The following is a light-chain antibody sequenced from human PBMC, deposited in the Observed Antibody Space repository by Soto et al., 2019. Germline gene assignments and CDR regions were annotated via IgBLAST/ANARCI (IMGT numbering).Light chain of an antibody. CDR1: QGIRND. V-gene: IGKV1-17*01. Sequence: IQMTQSPASLSGSVGDGVTVTCRASQGIRNDLGWYQQRPGKAPKRLIYLASSLQSGVPSRFSGSGSGTDFTLTISCLQSEDFATYYCQQYYSFPWTFGQGTKVDIK. CDR3: QQYYSFPWT. J-gene: IGKJ1*01. CDR2: LAS.